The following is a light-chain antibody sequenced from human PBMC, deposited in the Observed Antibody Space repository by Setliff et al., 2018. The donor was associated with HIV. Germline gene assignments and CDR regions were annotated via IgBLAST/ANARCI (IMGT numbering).Light chain of an antibody. V-gene: IGLV2-14*01. Sequence: QSALTQLASVSGSPGQSITISCTGTTNDIGAYNFVSWYQHHAGTAPKLIIYEVTNRPSGVSNRFSGSKSGHMASLTISGLQAEDEADYFCSAFTYSRTWVFGGGTKVTVL. CDR1: TNDIGAYNF. CDR2: EVT. J-gene: IGLJ3*02. CDR3: SAFTYSRTWV.